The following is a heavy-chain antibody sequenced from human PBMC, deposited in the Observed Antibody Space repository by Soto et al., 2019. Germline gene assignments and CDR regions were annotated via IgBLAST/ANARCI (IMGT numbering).Heavy chain of an antibody. CDR2: IIPIFGTA. J-gene: IGHJ6*02. CDR3: ARKEVGGVYCYCGMDV. V-gene: IGHV1-69*12. D-gene: IGHD3-16*01. CDR1: GGTFSSYA. Sequence: QVQLVQSGAEVKKPGSSVKVSCKASGGTFSSYAISWVRQAPGQGLEWMGGIIPIFGTANYAQKFQGRVTITAEESTSTAYMELSSLRSEDTAVYYCARKEVGGVYCYCGMDVWGQGTTVTVSS.